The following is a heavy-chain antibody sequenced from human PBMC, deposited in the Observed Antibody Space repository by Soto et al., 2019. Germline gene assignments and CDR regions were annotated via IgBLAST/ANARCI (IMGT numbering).Heavy chain of an antibody. CDR3: ARDRVVYGMDV. CDR1: GGSISSYY. Sequence: SETLSLTCTVSGGSISSYYWSWIRQPPGKGLEWIGYIYYSGSTNYNPSLKSRVTISVDTSKNQFSLKLSSVTAADTAVYYCARDRVVYGMDVWGQGTTVTVSS. V-gene: IGHV4-59*01. J-gene: IGHJ6*02. CDR2: IYYSGST. D-gene: IGHD2-15*01.